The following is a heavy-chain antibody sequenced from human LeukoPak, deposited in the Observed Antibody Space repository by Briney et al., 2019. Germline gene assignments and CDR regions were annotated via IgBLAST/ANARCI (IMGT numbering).Heavy chain of an antibody. D-gene: IGHD4-17*01. CDR3: AAVSVDYGDSSFDF. Sequence: GGSLKLSCAASGFTFSNAWMSWVRQPPGKGLEWVGRIKSKTDGGTTDYAEPVKDRFTISRDDSKNTLCLQMNFLKTEDTALYYCAAVSVDYGDSSFDFWGQGTLVTVSS. J-gene: IGHJ4*02. CDR1: GFTFSNAW. V-gene: IGHV3-15*01. CDR2: IKSKTDGGTT.